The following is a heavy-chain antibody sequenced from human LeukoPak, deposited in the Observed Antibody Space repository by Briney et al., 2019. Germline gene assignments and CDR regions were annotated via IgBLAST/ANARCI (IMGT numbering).Heavy chain of an antibody. CDR3: ARTSSSWYYFDY. D-gene: IGHD6-13*01. Sequence: GGSLRLSCAASGFTFSSYWMHWVRQAPGKGLEWVSRINSDGSSTSYADSVKGRFTVSRDNAKNTLYLQMNSLRAEDTAVYYCARTSSSWYYFDYWGQGTLVTVSS. V-gene: IGHV3-74*01. CDR2: INSDGSST. CDR1: GFTFSSYW. J-gene: IGHJ4*02.